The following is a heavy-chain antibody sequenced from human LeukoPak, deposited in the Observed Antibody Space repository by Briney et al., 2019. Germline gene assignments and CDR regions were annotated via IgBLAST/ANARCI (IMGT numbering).Heavy chain of an antibody. J-gene: IGHJ4*02. CDR3: ARGRSGWDY. CDR2: ISSSGSTI. Sequence: GGSLRLSCAASGFTFRSYEMNWVHQAPGKGLEWVSYISSSGSTIYYTDSVKGRFTISRDNAKNSLYLQMNSLRAEDTAVYYCARGRSGWDYWGQGTLVTVSS. V-gene: IGHV3-48*03. CDR1: GFTFRSYE. D-gene: IGHD3-22*01.